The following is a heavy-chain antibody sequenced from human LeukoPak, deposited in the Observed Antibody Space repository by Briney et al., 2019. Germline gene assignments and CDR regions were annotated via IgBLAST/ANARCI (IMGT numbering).Heavy chain of an antibody. CDR1: ELTFSSYA. D-gene: IGHD3-9*01. J-gene: IGHJ6*04. CDR3: AKAGLRYSRSYYYYGMDV. Sequence: GGSLRLSCAASELTFSSYAMSWVRQAPGKGLEWVSAISGSGGSTYYADSVKGRFTISRDNSKNTLYLQMNSLRAEDTAVFFQAKAGLRYSRSYYYYGMDVWGKGTTVTVSS. CDR2: ISGSGGST. V-gene: IGHV3-23*01.